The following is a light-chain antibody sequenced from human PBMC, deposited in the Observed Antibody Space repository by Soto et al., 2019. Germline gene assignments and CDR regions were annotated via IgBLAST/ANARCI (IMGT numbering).Light chain of an antibody. CDR2: EVN. CDR3: SLDISGSTYV. CDR1: SSDVGSYNR. J-gene: IGLJ1*01. V-gene: IGLV2-18*01. Sequence: QSALTQPPSVSGSPGQSVTISCTGTSSDVGSYNRLSWYQQPPGTAPKLIMYEVNTRPSGVPDRFSGSKSGSTASLTISGLQAEDEAYYYCSLDISGSTYVFGTGTKLTVL.